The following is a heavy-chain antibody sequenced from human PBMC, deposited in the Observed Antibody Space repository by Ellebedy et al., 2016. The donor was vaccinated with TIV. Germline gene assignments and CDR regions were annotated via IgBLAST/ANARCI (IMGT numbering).Heavy chain of an antibody. CDR2: LRSKANSYAT. V-gene: IGHV3-73*01. D-gene: IGHD3-22*01. CDR1: GSTFSGSA. Sequence: GESLKISCAASGSTFSGSAMHWVRQASGKGLEWVGRLRSKANSYATEYTASVNGRFTISRDDSKNKAYLQMNSLETEDTAVYYWAITYYYDSSGYTIDYWGQGTLVTVTS. CDR3: AITYYYDSSGYTIDY. J-gene: IGHJ4*02.